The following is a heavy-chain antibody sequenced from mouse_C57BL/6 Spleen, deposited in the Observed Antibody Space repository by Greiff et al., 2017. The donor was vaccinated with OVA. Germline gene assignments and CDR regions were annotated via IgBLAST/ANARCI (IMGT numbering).Heavy chain of an antibody. J-gene: IGHJ4*01. CDR3: ARSLDYCGSSLRAMDY. CDR2: IDPSDSYT. D-gene: IGHD1-1*01. Sequence: QVQLQQPGAELVMPGASVKLSCKASGYTFTSYWMHWVKQRPGQGLEWIGEIDPSDSYTNYNQKFKGKSTLTVDKSSSTAYMQLSSLTSEDSAVYYCARSLDYCGSSLRAMDYWGQGTSVTVSS. V-gene: IGHV1-69*01. CDR1: GYTFTSYW.